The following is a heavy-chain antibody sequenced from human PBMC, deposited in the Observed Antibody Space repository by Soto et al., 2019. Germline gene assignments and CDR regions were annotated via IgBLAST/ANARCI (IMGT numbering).Heavy chain of an antibody. CDR1: GYTFTGYY. CDR3: ARGDTIFGVVIPNYYYGMDV. CDR2: INPNSGGT. V-gene: IGHV1-2*02. D-gene: IGHD3-3*01. Sequence: ASVKVSCKASGYTFTGYYMHWVRQAPGQGLEWMGWINPNSGGTSYAQKFQGRVTMTSDTPISTAYMELSRLRSDDTAVYYCARGDTIFGVVIPNYYYGMDVWGQGTTVTVSS. J-gene: IGHJ6*02.